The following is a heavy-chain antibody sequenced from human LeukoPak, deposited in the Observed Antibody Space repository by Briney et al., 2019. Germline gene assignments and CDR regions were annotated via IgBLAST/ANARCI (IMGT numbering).Heavy chain of an antibody. CDR2: IYSGGST. CDR1: GFTVSSNY. Sequence: GGSLRLSCAASGFTVSSNYMSWVRQAPGKGLEWVSVIYSGGSTYYADSVKGRFTISRDNSKNTLYLQMNSLRAEDTAVYYCARVGYDSISFDYWGQGTLVTVSS. D-gene: IGHD3-22*01. CDR3: ARVGYDSISFDY. V-gene: IGHV3-66*01. J-gene: IGHJ4*02.